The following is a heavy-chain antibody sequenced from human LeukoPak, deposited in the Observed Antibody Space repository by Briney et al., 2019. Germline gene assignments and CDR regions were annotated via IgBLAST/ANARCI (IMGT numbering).Heavy chain of an antibody. Sequence: GGSLRLSCEASGFTFSSYSMNWVRQAPGKGLEWVSHITASGTAMFYADSVKGRFTICRDNAKNSLYLQMNSLRDEDTAVYYCASSGSYRFDYWGQGTLVTVSS. V-gene: IGHV3-48*02. CDR3: ASSGSYRFDY. CDR2: ITASGTAM. CDR1: GFTFSSYS. D-gene: IGHD1-26*01. J-gene: IGHJ4*02.